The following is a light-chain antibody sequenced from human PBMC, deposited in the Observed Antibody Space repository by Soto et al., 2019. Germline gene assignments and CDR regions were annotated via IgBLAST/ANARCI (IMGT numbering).Light chain of an antibody. CDR1: QSIRKY. CDR3: QQSGDTPPWT. J-gene: IGKJ1*01. Sequence: DIQMTQSPSSLSASVGDRVIITWRASQSIRKYLNWYQHKPGKVPTLLIYAASSLQSGVPSRFSGSGSGTEFTHTITSLQPEDFATYYCQQSGDTPPWTFGQGTKVDI. V-gene: IGKV1-39*01. CDR2: AAS.